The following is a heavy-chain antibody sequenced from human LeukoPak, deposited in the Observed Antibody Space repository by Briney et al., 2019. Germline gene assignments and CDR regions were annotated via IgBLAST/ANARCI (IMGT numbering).Heavy chain of an antibody. J-gene: IGHJ1*01. D-gene: IGHD6-19*01. V-gene: IGHV1-2*02. CDR2: INPNSGVT. Sequence: ASVKVSCKASGYTFTGYYMHWVRQAPGQGLEWMGWINPNSGVTNYAQKFQGRVTMTRDTSISTAYMELSRLRSDDTAVYYCARVESSGWYDIPEYFQHWGQGTLVTVSS. CDR3: ARVESSGWYDIPEYFQH. CDR1: GYTFTGYY.